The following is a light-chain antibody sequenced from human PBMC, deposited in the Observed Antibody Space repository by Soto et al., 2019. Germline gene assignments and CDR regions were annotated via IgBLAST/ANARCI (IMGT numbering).Light chain of an antibody. Sequence: QSVLTQPASVSGSPGQSITISCSGTSSDVGGYDSVSWYQQHPGKAPKVMIYEVSNRPSGVSNRFSGSKYGNTASLTISGLQAEDEADYYCSSFRSGSTLYVFGTGTKVTVL. J-gene: IGLJ1*01. CDR1: SSDVGGYDS. CDR2: EVS. CDR3: SSFRSGSTLYV. V-gene: IGLV2-14*01.